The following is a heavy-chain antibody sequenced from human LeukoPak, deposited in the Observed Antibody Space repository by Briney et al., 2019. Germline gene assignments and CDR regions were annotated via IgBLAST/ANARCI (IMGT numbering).Heavy chain of an antibody. Sequence: PSETLSLTCTVSGDSISSRSYYWGWIRQPPGKGLEWIGSVYYSGSTYYNSSLKSRVTISLDTSKNQFSLKLSSVTAADTAVYFCARHYPSITSGGPLTYFDLWGRGTLVTVSS. D-gene: IGHD3-10*01. CDR1: GDSISSRSYY. V-gene: IGHV4-39*01. CDR2: VYYSGST. CDR3: ARHYPSITSGGPLTYFDL. J-gene: IGHJ2*01.